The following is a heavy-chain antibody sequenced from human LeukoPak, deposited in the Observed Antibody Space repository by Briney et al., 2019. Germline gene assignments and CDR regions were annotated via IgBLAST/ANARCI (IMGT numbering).Heavy chain of an antibody. Sequence: GASVKVSCKASGYTFTSYYTHWVRQAPGQGLEWMGIINPSGGSTSYAQKFQGRVTMTRDTSTSTVYMELSSLRSEDTAVYYCATGGERAYCGGDCYGRMSAFDIWGQGTMVTVSS. V-gene: IGHV1-46*01. J-gene: IGHJ3*02. CDR2: INPSGGST. CDR1: GYTFTSYY. CDR3: ATGGERAYCGGDCYGRMSAFDI. D-gene: IGHD2-21*02.